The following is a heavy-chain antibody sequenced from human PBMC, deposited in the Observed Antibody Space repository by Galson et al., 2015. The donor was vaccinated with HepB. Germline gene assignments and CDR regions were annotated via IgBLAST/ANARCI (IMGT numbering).Heavy chain of an antibody. CDR1: GYSFTSYW. CDR2: IDPSDSYT. J-gene: IGHJ6*02. Sequence: QSGAEVKKPGESLRISCKGSGYSFTSYWISWVRQMPGKGLEWMGRIDPSDSYTNYSPSFQGHVTISADKSISTAYLQWSSLKASDTAMYYCARFVRKPTAAAFGYYYYGMDVWGQGTTVTVSS. CDR3: ARFVRKPTAAAFGYYYYGMDV. V-gene: IGHV5-10-1*01. D-gene: IGHD3-16*01.